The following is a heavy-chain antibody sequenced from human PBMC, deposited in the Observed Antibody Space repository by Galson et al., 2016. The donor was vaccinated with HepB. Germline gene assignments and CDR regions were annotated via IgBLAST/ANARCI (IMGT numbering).Heavy chain of an antibody. V-gene: IGHV3-23*01. Sequence: SLRLSCAASGFIFSNYAMSWVRQVPGKGLEWVSAISGSGGSTHYADFVKGRFTISRDNSKNTLYLQMNSLRAEDTAVYYCAKAVTRNTIFGVVTGKEGAHYGMDVWGQGTTVTVSS. D-gene: IGHD3-3*01. CDR3: AKAVTRNTIFGVVTGKEGAHYGMDV. J-gene: IGHJ6*02. CDR1: GFIFSNYA. CDR2: ISGSGGST.